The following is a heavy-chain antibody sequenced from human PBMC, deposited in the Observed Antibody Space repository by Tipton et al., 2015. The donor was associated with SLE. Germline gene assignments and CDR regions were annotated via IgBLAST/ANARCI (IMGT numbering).Heavy chain of an antibody. Sequence: SLRLSCAASGFSFSGYEMNWVRQVPGRGLEWVSVIGGSGGSKYYADSVKGRFTISRDNSENTLYLQMKSLRAEDTAIYYCATEVLDSSSSSVYYYYGMDVWGQGTTVTVSS. CDR3: ATEVLDSSSSSVYYYYGMDV. CDR2: IGGSGGSK. CDR1: GFSFSGYE. J-gene: IGHJ6*02. D-gene: IGHD6-13*01. V-gene: IGHV3-23*01.